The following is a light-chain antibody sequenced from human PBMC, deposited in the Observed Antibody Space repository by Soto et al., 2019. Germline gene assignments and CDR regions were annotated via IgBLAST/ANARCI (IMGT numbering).Light chain of an antibody. Sequence: DIQMTQSPSTLSASVGDRLTITCRASQSISGWLAWYQQKPGKAPNLLIYKASTLESGVPSRFSGSGSGTEFTLTISSLQPDDFATYYSLQSNSYQSTFGQGTKVDIK. V-gene: IGKV1-5*03. CDR2: KAS. J-gene: IGKJ1*01. CDR1: QSISGW. CDR3: LQSNSYQST.